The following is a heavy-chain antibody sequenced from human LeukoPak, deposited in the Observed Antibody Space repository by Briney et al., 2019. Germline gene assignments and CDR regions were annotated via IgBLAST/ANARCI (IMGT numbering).Heavy chain of an antibody. J-gene: IGHJ3*02. D-gene: IGHD2-15*01. CDR3: AREVVAGDDAFDI. CDR1: GDSVSSTSSA. V-gene: IGHV6-1*01. Sequence: SQTLSLTCAISGDSVSSTSSAWNWIRQSPSRGLEWLGRTYYRSKWYNDYALSVESRITINPDTSKNQFSLQLNSVTPEDTAVYYCAREVVAGDDAFDIWGQGTMVTVSS. CDR2: TYYRSKWYN.